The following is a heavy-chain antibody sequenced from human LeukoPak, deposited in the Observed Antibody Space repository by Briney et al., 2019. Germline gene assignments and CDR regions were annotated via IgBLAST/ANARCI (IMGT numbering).Heavy chain of an antibody. J-gene: IGHJ4*02. Sequence: PGGSLRLSCAASGFIFNNEWMDWVRQAPGKGLEWVASIRADGTEKYYVDSVKGRFTISRDNAKNSLYLQLNSLRVEDTAVYYCSRRLDYWGQGTLVTVSS. CDR3: SRRLDY. CDR2: IRADGTEK. V-gene: IGHV3-7*03. CDR1: GFIFNNEW.